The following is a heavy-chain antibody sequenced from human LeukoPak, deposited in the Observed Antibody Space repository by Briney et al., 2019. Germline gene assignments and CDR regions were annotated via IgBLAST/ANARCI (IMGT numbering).Heavy chain of an antibody. CDR2: ISDSAGST. V-gene: IGHV3-23*01. CDR1: GFTFSTYA. Sequence: PGGSLRLSCAASGFTFSTYAMSWVRQAPGEGLEWVSGISDSAGSTYYADSVKGRFTISRDNAKNSLYLQMNSLRGEDMAVYYCARGNNGDYWGQGTLVTVSS. D-gene: IGHD2/OR15-2a*01. J-gene: IGHJ4*02. CDR3: ARGNNGDY.